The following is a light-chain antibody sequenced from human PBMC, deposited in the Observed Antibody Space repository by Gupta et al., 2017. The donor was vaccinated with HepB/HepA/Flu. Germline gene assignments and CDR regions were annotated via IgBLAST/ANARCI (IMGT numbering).Light chain of an antibody. J-gene: IGLJ2*01. CDR1: SSDVGAYKY. V-gene: IGLV2-8*01. CDR2: EVS. Sequence: QSALTPPPSASGSPGQSVTTSCTGTSSDVGAYKYVSWYQQHPGKAPKLIIYEVSKWPSGVPDRFSGSKSGNTASLTVSGLQAEDEADYYCSSYAGSNNVVFGGGTKLTVL. CDR3: SSYAGSNNVV.